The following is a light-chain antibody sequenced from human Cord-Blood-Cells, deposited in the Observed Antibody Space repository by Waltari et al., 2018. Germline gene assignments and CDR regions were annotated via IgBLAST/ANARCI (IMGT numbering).Light chain of an antibody. CDR3: QQYNSYSPLT. CDR2: DAS. CDR1: QSISSW. J-gene: IGKJ4*01. Sequence: DIQMTQSPSTLSASVGDRVTITCRASQSISSWLAWYQQKPGKAPKLLIYDASSLESGVPSRFSGSGSGTEFTLTISSLQPDDFATYYCQQYNSYSPLTFGGGTKVKIK. V-gene: IGKV1-5*01.